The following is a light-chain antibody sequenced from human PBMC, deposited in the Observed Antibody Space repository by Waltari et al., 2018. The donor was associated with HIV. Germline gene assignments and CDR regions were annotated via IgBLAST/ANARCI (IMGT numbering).Light chain of an antibody. CDR2: GKH. CDR3: QSYDSSLSGAV. Sequence: QSVLTQPPSVSRAPGQRVTISCTGRSSNIGAGYDVHWYQQLPGTAPKHLIWGKHNPPSGLPVRFYGSKSGTSASLASTGLQAEDEADYYCQSYDSSLSGAVFGGGTKRTVL. V-gene: IGLV1-40*01. J-gene: IGLJ3*02. CDR1: SSNIGAGYD.